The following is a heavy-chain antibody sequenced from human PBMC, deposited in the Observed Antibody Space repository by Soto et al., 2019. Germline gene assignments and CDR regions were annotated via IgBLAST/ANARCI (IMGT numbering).Heavy chain of an antibody. V-gene: IGHV4-34*01. D-gene: IGHD1-26*01. J-gene: IGHJ5*02. CDR3: ARYQCNPGAFDP. Sequence: QVQLQQWGAGLLKPSETLSLTCAVYGGSLSDYYWNWLRQPPGKGLEWIGEINHRGTTSYTPSLKSRVDISVDTAITQFSLKLRSVTAADTAIYYCARYQCNPGAFDPWGPGTQVTVSS. CDR2: INHRGTT. CDR1: GGSLSDYY.